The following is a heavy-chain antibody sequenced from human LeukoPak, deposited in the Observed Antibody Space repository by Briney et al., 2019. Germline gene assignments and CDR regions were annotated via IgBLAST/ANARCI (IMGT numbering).Heavy chain of an antibody. CDR1: GFTFSDYY. CDR2: ITNGDTSL. J-gene: IGHJ6*02. V-gene: IGHV3-11*01. Sequence: PGGSLRLSCAASGFTFSDYYMSWIRQAPGKGLEWISYITNGDTSLYYADSVKGRFTISRDNTRNSLYLQMISLRAEDTAVYYCARRFNGTYSNYGLDVWGQGTTVTVSS. D-gene: IGHD3-3*01. CDR3: ARRFNGTYSNYGLDV.